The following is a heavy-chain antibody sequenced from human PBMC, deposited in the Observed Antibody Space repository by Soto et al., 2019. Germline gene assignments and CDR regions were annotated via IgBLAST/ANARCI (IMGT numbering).Heavy chain of an antibody. CDR2: LSISRSTI. V-gene: IGHV3-48*02. CDR1: GFTLNSYS. Sequence: EVQLVESGGDLVQPGGPLRLSCAGSGFTLNSYSMNWVRQAPGKGLEWVSYLSISRSTIYYADSVKGRFTISRDDAKNSLYLQMNSLRDDDTAVYFCVRGRSDSLMDVWGQGTTVTVSS. CDR3: VRGRSDSLMDV. J-gene: IGHJ6*02.